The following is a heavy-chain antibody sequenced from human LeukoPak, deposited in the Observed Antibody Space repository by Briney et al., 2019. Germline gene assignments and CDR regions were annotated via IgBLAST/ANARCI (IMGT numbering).Heavy chain of an antibody. V-gene: IGHV3-48*04. CDR3: ARDRPRYFEY. J-gene: IGHJ4*02. CDR2: ISGSSSTT. CDR1: GFTFSSYS. Sequence: GSLSLSCAASGFTFSSYSMTWVRQAPGRGLEWVSYISGSSSTTYYIDSVKGRFTVSRDNPKNSLYLQMNSLRAEDTAVYYCARDRPRYFEYWGQGTQVTASS.